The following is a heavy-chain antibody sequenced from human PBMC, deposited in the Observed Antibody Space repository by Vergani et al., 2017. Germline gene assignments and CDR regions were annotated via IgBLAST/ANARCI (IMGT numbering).Heavy chain of an antibody. J-gene: IGHJ1*01. CDR3: ARGAYCXGDGYSGSAEYFQH. D-gene: IGHD2-21*02. CDR2: IIPILGIA. Sequence: QVQLVQSGAEVKKPGSSVKVSCKASGGTFSSYTISWVRQAPGQGLEWMGRIIPILGIANYAQKFQGRVTITADKSTSTAYMELSSLRSEDTAVYYCARGAYCXGDGYSGSAEYFQHWGQGTLVTVSS. V-gene: IGHV1-69*02. CDR1: GGTFSSYT.